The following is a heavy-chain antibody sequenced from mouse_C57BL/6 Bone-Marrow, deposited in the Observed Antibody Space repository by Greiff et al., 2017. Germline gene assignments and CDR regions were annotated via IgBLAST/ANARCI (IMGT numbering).Heavy chain of an antibody. D-gene: IGHD2-4*01. V-gene: IGHV5-4*01. Sequence: EVQVVESGGGLVKPGGSLKLSCAASGFTFSSYAMSWVRQTPEKRLEWVATISDGGSYTYYPDNVKGRFTISRDNAKNNLYLQRSHLKSEDTAMYYCARGGIRAWFAYWGQGTLVNVSA. J-gene: IGHJ3*01. CDR2: ISDGGSYT. CDR1: GFTFSSYA. CDR3: ARGGIRAWFAY.